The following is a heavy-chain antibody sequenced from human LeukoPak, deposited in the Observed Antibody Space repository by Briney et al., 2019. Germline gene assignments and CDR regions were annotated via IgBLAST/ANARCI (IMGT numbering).Heavy chain of an antibody. D-gene: IGHD3-22*01. V-gene: IGHV3-23*01. CDR1: GITLSNYG. CDR3: AKRGVVIRVILVGFHKEAYYFDS. CDR2: ISGSGGRT. J-gene: IGHJ4*02. Sequence: GGSLRLSCAVSGITLSNYGMSWVRQAPGKGLEWVAGISGSGGRTDYAVSVKGRFPISRDNSKNTLYLQMKSLRAEDTAVYFCAKRGVVIRVILVGFHKEAYYFDSWGQGALVTVSS.